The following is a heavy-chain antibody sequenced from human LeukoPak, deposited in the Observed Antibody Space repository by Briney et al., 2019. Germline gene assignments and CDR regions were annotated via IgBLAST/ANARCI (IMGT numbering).Heavy chain of an antibody. CDR3: ARELLGYCSSTSCHDAFDI. CDR1: GFTFSSYS. V-gene: IGHV3-21*01. J-gene: IGHJ3*02. CDR2: ISSSSSYI. Sequence: GGSLRLSCAASGFTFSSYSMNWVRQAPGKGLEWVSSISSSSSYIYYADSVKGRFTISRDNAKNSLYLQMNSLRAEDTAVYYCARELLGYCSSTSCHDAFDIWGQGTMVTVSS. D-gene: IGHD2-2*01.